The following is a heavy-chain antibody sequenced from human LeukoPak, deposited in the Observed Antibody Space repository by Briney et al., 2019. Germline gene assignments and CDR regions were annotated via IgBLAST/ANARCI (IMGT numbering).Heavy chain of an antibody. CDR2: INTYKGDT. Sequence: ASVKVSCKASGYTLTNYNINWVRQAPGQGLEWMGWINTYKGDTQYAQKLQGRVTMTADTSTNTAYMELRSLRFDDTAVYYCAREFGHCYGDNCFYFFDTWGEGFRVTVSS. V-gene: IGHV1-18*01. D-gene: IGHD4-23*01. J-gene: IGHJ4*02. CDR3: AREFGHCYGDNCFYFFDT. CDR1: GYTLTNYN.